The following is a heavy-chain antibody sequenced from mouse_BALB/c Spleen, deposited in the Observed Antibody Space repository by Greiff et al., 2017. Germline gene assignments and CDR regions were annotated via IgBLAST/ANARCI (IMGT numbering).Heavy chain of an antibody. J-gene: IGHJ2*01. Sequence: EVQLQESGPGLVKPSQSLSLTCSVTGYSITSGYYWNWIRQFPGNKLEWMGYISYDGSNNYNPSLKNRISITRDTSKNQFFLKLNSVTTEDTATYYCARVDGYWYYFDYWGQGTTLTVSS. CDR2: ISYDGSN. D-gene: IGHD2-3*01. CDR3: ARVDGYWYYFDY. V-gene: IGHV3-6*02. CDR1: GYSITSGYY.